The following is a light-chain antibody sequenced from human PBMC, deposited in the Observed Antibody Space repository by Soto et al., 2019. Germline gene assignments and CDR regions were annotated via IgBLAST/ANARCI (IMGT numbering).Light chain of an antibody. CDR2: KAS. Sequence: DIQMTQSPSTLSASVGDRVTITCRASQILNNWLAWYQQKPGKAPKLLIHKASSIESGVPSRFSGSGSGSEFTLPISSMQPDDVAAYYCQQYSTYLWTFGQGTRVEVK. CDR1: QILNNW. CDR3: QQYSTYLWT. V-gene: IGKV1-5*03. J-gene: IGKJ1*01.